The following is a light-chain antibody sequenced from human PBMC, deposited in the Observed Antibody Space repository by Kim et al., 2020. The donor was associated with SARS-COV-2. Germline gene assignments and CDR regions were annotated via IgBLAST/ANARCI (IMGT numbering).Light chain of an antibody. V-gene: IGKV3-20*01. CDR1: QSVSSDY. CDR2: GTS. Sequence: EIVLTQSPGTLSLSPGERATLSCRASQSVSSDYLAWYQQKPGQAPRLVISGTSSRATGIPDTFSGSGSGTDFTLTISRLEPEDFAVYYCQQYGSSPLTFGGGTKVDIK. CDR3: QQYGSSPLT. J-gene: IGKJ4*01.